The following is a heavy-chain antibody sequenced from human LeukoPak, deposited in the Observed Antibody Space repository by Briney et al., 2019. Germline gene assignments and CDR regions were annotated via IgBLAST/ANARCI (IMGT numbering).Heavy chain of an antibody. Sequence: GGSLRLSCAASGFTFSNYEMNWVRQAPGKGLEWVSYISTSGSTIYYADSVKGRFTISRDNSKNTLYLQMNSLRAEDTAVYYCARDHSGYDSWDYWRQGTLVTVSS. CDR2: ISTSGSTI. CDR1: GFTFSNYE. J-gene: IGHJ4*02. CDR3: ARDHSGYDSWDY. V-gene: IGHV3-48*03. D-gene: IGHD5-12*01.